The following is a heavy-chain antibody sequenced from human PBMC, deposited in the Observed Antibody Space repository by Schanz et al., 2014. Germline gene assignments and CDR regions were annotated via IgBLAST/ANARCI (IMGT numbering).Heavy chain of an antibody. CDR3: FSMHYGNSVY. CDR2: VRNRRNSDII. D-gene: IGHD1-7*01. Sequence: EVQLVESGGGLVQPGGSLRLSCAASRFTFSNYAMSWVRQAPGKGLEWLGRVRNRRNSDIIEYAASVEGRFTISRDESKNSVYLQMNSLQTDDTAVYYCFSMHYGNSVYWGQGTLVTVSS. V-gene: IGHV3-72*01. CDR1: RFTFSNYA. J-gene: IGHJ4*02.